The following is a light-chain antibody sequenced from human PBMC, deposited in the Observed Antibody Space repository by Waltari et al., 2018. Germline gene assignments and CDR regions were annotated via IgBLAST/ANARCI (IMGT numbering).Light chain of an antibody. CDR3: CSYAGDSTLI. CDR1: STNVRGYTL. V-gene: IGLV2-23*02. J-gene: IGLJ2*01. CDR2: DVN. Sequence: QSALTQPASASGSPGPSITLPSTGTSTNVRGYTLVSWYQQHPGKAPQLIIYDVNKRPSGISHRFSGSKSGNTASLTISGLQADDESDYYCCSYAGDSTLIFGGGTKLTVL.